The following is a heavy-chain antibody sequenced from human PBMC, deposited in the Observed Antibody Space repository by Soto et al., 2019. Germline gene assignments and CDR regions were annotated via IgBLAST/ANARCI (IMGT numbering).Heavy chain of an antibody. CDR1: GFTFDGYA. D-gene: IGHD4-17*01. V-gene: IGHV3-23*01. CDR2: ITGLGTST. J-gene: IGHJ4*02. Sequence: GGSLRLSCVGSGFTFDGYAMSWVRQTPGKGLEWLSAITGLGTSTYYADSVKGRFTISRDNSKNTVFLQMLSLRAEDTAVYYCAKEGDFGDSICDSWGQGTLVTVSS. CDR3: AKEGDFGDSICDS.